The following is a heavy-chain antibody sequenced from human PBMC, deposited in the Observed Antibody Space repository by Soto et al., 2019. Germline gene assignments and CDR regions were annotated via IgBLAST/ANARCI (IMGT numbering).Heavy chain of an antibody. CDR2: IYPGDSDT. D-gene: IGHD3-10*01. CDR3: ARPGHYYYGSGSYYSDAFDI. Sequence: GESLKISCKGSGYSFTSYWIGWVRQMPGKGLGWMGIIYPGDSDTRYSPSFQGQVTISADKSISTAYLQWSSLKASDTAMYYCARPGHYYYGSGSYYSDAFDIWGQGTMVTVSS. V-gene: IGHV5-51*01. CDR1: GYSFTSYW. J-gene: IGHJ3*02.